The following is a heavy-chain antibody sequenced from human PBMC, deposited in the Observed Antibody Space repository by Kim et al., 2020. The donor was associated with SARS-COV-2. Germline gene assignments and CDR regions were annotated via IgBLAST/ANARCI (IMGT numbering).Heavy chain of an antibody. V-gene: IGHV3-9*01. J-gene: IGHJ4*02. D-gene: IGHD4-17*01. CDR3: AKGGGATTVTIFDY. Sequence: ADSVKGRFTISRDNTKNSLYLQMNSLRAEDTALYYCAKGGGATTVTIFDYWGQGTLVTVSS.